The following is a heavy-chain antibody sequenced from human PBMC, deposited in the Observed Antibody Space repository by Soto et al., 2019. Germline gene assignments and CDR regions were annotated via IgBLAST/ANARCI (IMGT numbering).Heavy chain of an antibody. V-gene: IGHV1-18*04. CDR1: GYTFTSYG. Sequence: QVQLLQSGDAVKKPGASVTVSCKASGYTFTSYGISWVRQSPGQALEWMGWISAYNGNTNYAQKLQGRVTMTTDTSTSTAYMELRSLRSDDTAVYYCAGVDGSGCPPYYWGQGTLVTVSS. CDR3: AGVDGSGCPPYY. CDR2: ISAYNGNT. J-gene: IGHJ4*02. D-gene: IGHD6-19*01.